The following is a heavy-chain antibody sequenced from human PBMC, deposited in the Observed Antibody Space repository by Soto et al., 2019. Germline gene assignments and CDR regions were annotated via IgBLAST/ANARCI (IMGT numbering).Heavy chain of an antibody. CDR1: GYTFTSYA. CDR2: INAGNGNT. D-gene: IGHD3-3*01. V-gene: IGHV1-3*01. J-gene: IGHJ6*02. Sequence: ASVKVCCKASGYTFTSYAMHWVRQAPGQRLEWMGWINAGNGNTKYSQKFQGRVTSTRDTSAITAYMELSSLRSEDTAVYYCAGSVVVVRLLDGSYNGIDVWGQGTMVTVSS. CDR3: AGSVVVVRLLDGSYNGIDV.